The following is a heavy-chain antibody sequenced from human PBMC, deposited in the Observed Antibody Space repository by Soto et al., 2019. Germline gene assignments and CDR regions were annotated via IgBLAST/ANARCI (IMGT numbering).Heavy chain of an antibody. CDR2: IYPGDSNT. Sequence: PGESLKISCRGSGYTFTDYWIVWVRQMPGKGLEWMGVIYPGDSNTKYSPSFQGQVTLSADKSITTAYLQWTSLNASDTAVYYCARHQVVYLVQAFYYYGMDVWGQGTTVTVSS. J-gene: IGHJ6*02. V-gene: IGHV5-51*01. CDR3: ARHQVVYLVQAFYYYGMDV. CDR1: GYTFTDYW. D-gene: IGHD3-9*01.